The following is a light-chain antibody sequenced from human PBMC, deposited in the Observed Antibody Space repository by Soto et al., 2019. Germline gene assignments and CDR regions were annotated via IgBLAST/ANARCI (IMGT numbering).Light chain of an antibody. CDR2: DVN. CDR1: TSDVGAYNY. J-gene: IGLJ3*02. CDR3: SSYAGGNNWV. V-gene: IGLV2-8*01. Sequence: QSALTQPPPASGSLGQSLTISCTGTTSDVGAYNYVSWYQQNPGKAPKLMLYDVNKRPSGVPDRFSGSKSGNTASLTVSGLQAEDEADYYCSSYAGGNNWVFGGGTKVTVL.